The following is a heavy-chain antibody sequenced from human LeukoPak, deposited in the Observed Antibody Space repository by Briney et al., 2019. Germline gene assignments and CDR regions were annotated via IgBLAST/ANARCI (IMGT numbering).Heavy chain of an antibody. Sequence: GGPLRLSCAASGFTFSSYWMHWVRQVPGKGLMWVSRIDTGGSGTRYADSVKGRFTISRDNAKNSLYLQMNSLRAEDTAVYYCARDLTGSSGWYFDYWGQGTLVTVSS. D-gene: IGHD6-19*01. CDR3: ARDLTGSSGWYFDY. CDR2: IDTGGSGT. J-gene: IGHJ4*02. V-gene: IGHV3-74*01. CDR1: GFTFSSYW.